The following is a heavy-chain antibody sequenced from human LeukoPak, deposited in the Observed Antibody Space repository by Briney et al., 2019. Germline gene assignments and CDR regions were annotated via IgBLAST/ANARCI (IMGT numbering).Heavy chain of an antibody. CDR2: LYPGDSDT. CDR1: GYSFPNYW. Sequence: GGSPEISCKGSGYSFPNYWIGRVRQMPGKGPEWLGILYPGDSDTRYSPSFQGQVTISADKSISTAYLQWSSLKASDTAMYYCASRLRERFDSWGQGTLVTVSS. CDR3: ASRLRERFDS. J-gene: IGHJ4*02. D-gene: IGHD5-12*01. V-gene: IGHV5-51*01.